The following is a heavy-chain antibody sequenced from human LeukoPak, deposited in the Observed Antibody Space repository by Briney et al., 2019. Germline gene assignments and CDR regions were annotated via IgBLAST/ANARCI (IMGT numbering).Heavy chain of an antibody. Sequence: PGGSLRLSCAASGFTFSDYYMSWIRQAPGKGLEWVSAISGSGGSTYYADSVKGRFTISRDNSKNTLYLQMNSLGAEDTAVYYCAKEPGQDDYGDKDAFDIWGQGTMVTVSS. CDR2: ISGSGGST. J-gene: IGHJ3*02. CDR1: GFTFSDYY. CDR3: AKEPGQDDYGDKDAFDI. V-gene: IGHV3-23*01. D-gene: IGHD4-17*01.